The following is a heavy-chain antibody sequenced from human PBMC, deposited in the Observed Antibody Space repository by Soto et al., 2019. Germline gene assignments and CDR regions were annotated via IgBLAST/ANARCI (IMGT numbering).Heavy chain of an antibody. CDR3: ASTGGSSSFDY. Sequence: SETLSLTCDVSGDTISTGGYTWAWIRQPPGKGLEWIGYIYHSGSTYYNPSLKSRVTISVDRSKNQFSLKLSSVTAADTAVYYCASTGGSSSFDYWGQGTLVTVSS. CDR1: GDTISTGGYT. D-gene: IGHD6-6*01. J-gene: IGHJ4*02. CDR2: IYHSGST. V-gene: IGHV4-30-2*01.